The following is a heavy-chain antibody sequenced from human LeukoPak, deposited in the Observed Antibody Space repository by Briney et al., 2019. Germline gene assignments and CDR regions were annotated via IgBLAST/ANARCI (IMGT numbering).Heavy chain of an antibody. J-gene: IGHJ3*02. Sequence: ASVKVSCKASGYTFTGYYMHWVRQAPGQGLEWMGWINPNNGGTNYAQKFQGRVTMTRDTSISTAYMELSRLRPDDTAVYYCARSRITMIVVATDAFDIWGQGTMVTVSS. D-gene: IGHD3-22*01. CDR1: GYTFTGYY. CDR2: INPNNGGT. V-gene: IGHV1-2*02. CDR3: ARSRITMIVVATDAFDI.